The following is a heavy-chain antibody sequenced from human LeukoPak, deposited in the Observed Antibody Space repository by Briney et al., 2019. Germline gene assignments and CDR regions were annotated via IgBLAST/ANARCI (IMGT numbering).Heavy chain of an antibody. Sequence: GGSLRLSCAASGFAFDDYGMSWVRQAPGKGLEWVSSIKWNGGSTGYADSVKGRFTISRDNAKNSLYLQMNSLRAEDTALYYCARDGGDCSGDSCYVDYWGQGTLVTVSS. CDR1: GFAFDDYG. J-gene: IGHJ4*02. V-gene: IGHV3-20*04. CDR2: IKWNGGST. D-gene: IGHD2-15*01. CDR3: ARDGGDCSGDSCYVDY.